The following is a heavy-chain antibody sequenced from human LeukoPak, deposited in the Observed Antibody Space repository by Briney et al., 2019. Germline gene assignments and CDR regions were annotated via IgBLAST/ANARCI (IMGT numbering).Heavy chain of an antibody. CDR2: IYYSGST. J-gene: IGHJ6*02. Sequence: PSETLSLTCTVSGGSISTFYWSWLRQPPGKGLEWIGYIYYSGSTNYNPSLKSRVTISVDTSKNQFSLRLSSVTAADTAVYHCAREDPQTTVPEGLDVWGQGTTVTVSS. CDR3: AREDPQTTVPEGLDV. V-gene: IGHV4-59*01. CDR1: GGSISTFY. D-gene: IGHD4-17*01.